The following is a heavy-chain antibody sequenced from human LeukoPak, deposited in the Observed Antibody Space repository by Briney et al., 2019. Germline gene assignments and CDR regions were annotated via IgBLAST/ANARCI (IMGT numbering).Heavy chain of an antibody. Sequence: SETLSLTCTVFGGSISSTSYYWGWIRQPPGKGLECIGRIYYSGSTYYNPSLKSRVTISVDTSKNQFSLKLRSVTAADTAVYYCARIFYSSNIDYWGQGTLVTVSS. J-gene: IGHJ4*02. CDR1: GGSISSTSYY. V-gene: IGHV4-39*07. D-gene: IGHD6-19*01. CDR2: IYYSGST. CDR3: ARIFYSSNIDY.